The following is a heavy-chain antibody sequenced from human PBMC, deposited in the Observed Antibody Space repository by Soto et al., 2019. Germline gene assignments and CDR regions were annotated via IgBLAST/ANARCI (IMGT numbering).Heavy chain of an antibody. J-gene: IGHJ4*02. V-gene: IGHV1-3*01. CDR3: ARGPKGIAAAGPVDY. D-gene: IGHD6-13*01. CDR2: INAGNGNT. CDR1: GYTFTSYA. Sequence: QVQLVQSGAEVKKPGASVKVSCKASGYTFTSYAMHWVRQAPGQRLEWMGWINAGNGNTKYSQKFQGRVTITRDKSASTAYMELSSLRSEDTAVYYCARGPKGIAAAGPVDYWGQGTLVTVSS.